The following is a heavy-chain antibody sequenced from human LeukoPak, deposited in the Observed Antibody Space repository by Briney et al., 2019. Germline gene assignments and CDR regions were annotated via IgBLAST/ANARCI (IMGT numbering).Heavy chain of an antibody. J-gene: IGHJ3*02. CDR3: ARVRAMGPFDI. D-gene: IGHD5-18*01. CDR2: IYHSGST. V-gene: IGHV4-38-2*02. CDR1: GYSISSGYY. Sequence: SETLSLTCTVTGYSISSGYYWGWIRQPPGKGLEWIGSIYHSGSTYYNPSLKSRVTISVDTSKNQFSLKLSSVTAADTAVYYCARVRAMGPFDIWGQGTMVTVSS.